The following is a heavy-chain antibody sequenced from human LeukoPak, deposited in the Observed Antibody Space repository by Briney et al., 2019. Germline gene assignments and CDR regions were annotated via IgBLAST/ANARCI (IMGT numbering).Heavy chain of an antibody. Sequence: SETLSLTCTVSGASVSSASYWTWIRQPPGKGVEWIAHIYNGVNTNYNPSLKSRVTISVDTFKNQFSLRLNSVTAADTAVYYCARSRAFNSGAFDPWGQGSLVTVSS. CDR3: ARSRAFNSGAFDP. D-gene: IGHD1-26*01. V-gene: IGHV4-61*01. J-gene: IGHJ5*02. CDR1: GASVSSASY. CDR2: IYNGVNT.